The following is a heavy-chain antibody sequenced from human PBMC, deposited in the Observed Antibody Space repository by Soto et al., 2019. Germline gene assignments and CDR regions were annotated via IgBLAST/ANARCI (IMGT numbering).Heavy chain of an antibody. CDR2: IIPIPAIT. CDR1: GGAFSSFT. V-gene: IGHV1-69*02. D-gene: IGHD2-15*01. J-gene: IGHJ5*02. Sequence: QVQLVQSGAEVKKPGSSVKVSCRASGGAFSSFTINWVRQAPGQGLEWVGRIIPIPAITNYAQKFQGRVTITANTSTSTAYMELNSLRSEDTAVYYCARGGYCSGATCFQPGYAWGQGTLVTVSS. CDR3: ARGGYCSGATCFQPGYA.